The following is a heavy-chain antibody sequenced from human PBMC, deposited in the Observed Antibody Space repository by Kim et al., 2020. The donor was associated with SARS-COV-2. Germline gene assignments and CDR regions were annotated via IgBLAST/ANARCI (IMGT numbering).Heavy chain of an antibody. D-gene: IGHD1-26*01. Sequence: SETLSLTCAVSGGSISSSNWWSWVRQPPGKGLEWIGEIYHSGSTNYNPSLKSRVTISVDKSKNQFSLKLSSVTAADTAVYYCAKRGLGSGSYPGAFDIWGQGTMVTVSS. CDR1: GGSISSSNW. J-gene: IGHJ3*02. CDR2: IYHSGST. V-gene: IGHV4-4*02. CDR3: AKRGLGSGSYPGAFDI.